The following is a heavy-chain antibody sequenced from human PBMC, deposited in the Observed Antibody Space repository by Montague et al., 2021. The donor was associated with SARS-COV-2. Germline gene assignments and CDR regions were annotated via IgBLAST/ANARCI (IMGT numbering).Heavy chain of an antibody. D-gene: IGHD5-12*01. CDR2: ISSKGSTI. Sequence: SLRLSCAASGFSFSSYEMNWVRQAPGKGLEWLSYISSKGSTIDYADSVKGRFTISRDNAKNSLYLQMNSLRAEDSAVYYCAKGYDFPGSYFDYWGQGTLVPVSP. CDR3: AKGYDFPGSYFDY. J-gene: IGHJ4*02. V-gene: IGHV3-48*03. CDR1: GFSFSSYE.